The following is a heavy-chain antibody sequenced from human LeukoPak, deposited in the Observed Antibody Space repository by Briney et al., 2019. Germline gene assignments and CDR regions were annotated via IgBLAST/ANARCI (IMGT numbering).Heavy chain of an antibody. J-gene: IGHJ4*02. CDR2: IYHSGST. CDR1: GGSISSGGYS. CDR3: ARSPLWLRGLDY. Sequence: PSETLSLTCAVSGGSISSGGYSWSWIRQPPGKGLEWIGYIYHSGSTYYNPSLKSRVTISVDRSKNQFPLKLSSVTAADTAVYYCARSPLWLRGLDYWGQGTLVTVSS. D-gene: IGHD5-18*01. V-gene: IGHV4-30-2*01.